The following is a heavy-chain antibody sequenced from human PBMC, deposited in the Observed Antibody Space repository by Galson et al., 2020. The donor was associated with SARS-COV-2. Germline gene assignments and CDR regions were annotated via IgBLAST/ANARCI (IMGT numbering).Heavy chain of an antibody. Sequence: GGSLRLSCAASGLTFSSYAMSWVRQVPGKGLVWVSGISDSGISTYYADSVKGRFTISRDNSKNTLYLQMNSLRAEDTAVYYCAKAGGTGDAFDIWGQGTMVTVSS. V-gene: IGHV3-23*01. D-gene: IGHD3-16*01. CDR3: AKAGGTGDAFDI. CDR2: ISDSGIST. J-gene: IGHJ3*02. CDR1: GLTFSSYA.